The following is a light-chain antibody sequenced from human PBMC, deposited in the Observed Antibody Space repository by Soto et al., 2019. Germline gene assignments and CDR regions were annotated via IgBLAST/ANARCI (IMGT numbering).Light chain of an antibody. V-gene: IGKV1-39*01. CDR3: QQSYSTHRT. J-gene: IGKJ1*01. CDR1: QSISNY. Sequence: DIQMTQSPSSLSASVGDRVTITCRASQSISNYLNWYQQKPGKAPKLLIYGASNLQSGVPSWFSGSGSGTDFIRTIRRLPPEDFATYSCQQSYSTHRTFGQWTKVEIK. CDR2: GAS.